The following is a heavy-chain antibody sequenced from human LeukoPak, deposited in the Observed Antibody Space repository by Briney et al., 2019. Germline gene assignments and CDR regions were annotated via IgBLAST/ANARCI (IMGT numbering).Heavy chain of an antibody. J-gene: IGHJ4*02. CDR1: GGSFSGYY. CDR2: INHSGST. V-gene: IGHV4-34*01. CDR3: ARGQDGHYAGGYFDY. D-gene: IGHD4-17*01. Sequence: SETLSLTCAVYGGSFSGYYWSWIRQPPGKGLEWIGEINHSGSTNYNPSLKSRVTISVDTSKNQFSLKLSSVTAADTAVYYCARGQDGHYAGGYFDYWGQGTLVTVSS.